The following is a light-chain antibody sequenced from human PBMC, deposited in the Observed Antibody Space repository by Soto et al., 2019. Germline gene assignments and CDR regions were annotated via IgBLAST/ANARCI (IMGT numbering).Light chain of an antibody. CDR1: SSDIGAYNY. J-gene: IGLJ3*02. CDR3: SSYAGSTNFWV. CDR2: EVN. V-gene: IGLV2-8*01. Sequence: QSALTQPPSASGSPGQSVTISCTGTSSDIGAYNYVSWYQQHPGKAPKLMIYEVNKRPSGVPDRFSGSKSGNTASLTVSGLQAEDEAHYHCSSYAGSTNFWVFGGGTQLTVL.